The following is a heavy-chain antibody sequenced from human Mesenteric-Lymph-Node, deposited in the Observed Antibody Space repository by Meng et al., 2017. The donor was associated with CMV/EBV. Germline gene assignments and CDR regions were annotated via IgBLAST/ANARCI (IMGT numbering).Heavy chain of an antibody. J-gene: IGHJ4*02. D-gene: IGHD2-8*02. Sequence: GESLKISCAAFEFTFSDYRMNWVRQAPGKGLECVSTISSSGDSTYYADSVKGRFTISRDNSKNTLYLQMNSLRAEDTAVYYCAKDLALGYSTGSGVFDYWGQGTLVTVSS. V-gene: IGHV3-23*01. CDR1: EFTFSDYR. CDR2: ISSSGDST. CDR3: AKDLALGYSTGSGVFDY.